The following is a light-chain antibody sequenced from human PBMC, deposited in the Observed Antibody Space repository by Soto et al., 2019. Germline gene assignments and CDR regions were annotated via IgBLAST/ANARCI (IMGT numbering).Light chain of an antibody. CDR3: TSYTSSTTWV. J-gene: IGLJ3*02. Sequence: QSALTQPASVSGSPGQSIAISCTGSSSDVSGYNYVSWYQHHPGKGPKLLIYDVSTRPSGVSDRFSGSKSGNTASLTISGLQSEDEADYYCTSYTSSTTWVFGGGTKLTVL. V-gene: IGLV2-14*01. CDR1: SSDVSGYNY. CDR2: DVS.